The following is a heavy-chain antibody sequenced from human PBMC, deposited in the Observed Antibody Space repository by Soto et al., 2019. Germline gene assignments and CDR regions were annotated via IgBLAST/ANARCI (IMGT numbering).Heavy chain of an antibody. CDR3: TRHAVTTAADY. J-gene: IGHJ4*02. CDR2: IRSKANSYAT. V-gene: IGHV3-73*01. Sequence: VGSLRLSCAASGFTFSGSAMHWVRQASGKGLEWVGRIRSKANSYATAYAASVKGRFTISRDDSKNTAYLQMNSLKTEDTAVYYCTRHAVTTAADYWGQGTLVTVSS. CDR1: GFTFSGSA. D-gene: IGHD4-4*01.